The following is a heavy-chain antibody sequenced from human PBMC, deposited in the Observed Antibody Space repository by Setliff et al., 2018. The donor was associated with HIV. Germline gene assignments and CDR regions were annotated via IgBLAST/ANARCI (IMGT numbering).Heavy chain of an antibody. V-gene: IGHV3-15*01. Sequence: GGSLRLSCKASGFPFGDYAMSWVRQAPGKGLEWVGRIKTKTDGGTTDYAAPVKGRFTISRDDSKNTLYLQMNSLRAEDTAIYYCAKGYYYDRVEGFDIWGQGTMVTVSS. CDR3: AKGYYYDRVEGFDI. J-gene: IGHJ3*02. CDR2: IKTKTDGGTT. D-gene: IGHD3-22*01. CDR1: GFPFGDYA.